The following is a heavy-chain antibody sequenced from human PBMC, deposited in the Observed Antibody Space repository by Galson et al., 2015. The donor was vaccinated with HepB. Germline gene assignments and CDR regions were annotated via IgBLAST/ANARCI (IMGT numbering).Heavy chain of an antibody. CDR2: INAGNGNT. CDR1: GYTLTELP. D-gene: IGHD2-8*01. J-gene: IGHJ4*02. V-gene: IGHV1-3*01. CDR3: ASNNVDTNAIFDY. Sequence: SVKVSCKVSGYTLTELPMHWARQAPGQGLEWMGWINAGNGNTKYSQKFQGRVTITRDTSASTAYMELSSLGSEDTAVYYCASNNVDTNAIFDYWGQGTLVTVS.